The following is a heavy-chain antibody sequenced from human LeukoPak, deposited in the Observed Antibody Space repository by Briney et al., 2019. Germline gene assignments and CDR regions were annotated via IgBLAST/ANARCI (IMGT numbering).Heavy chain of an antibody. CDR2: IWYDGSNK. CDR1: GFTFSSYG. Sequence: GRSLRLSCAASGFTFSSYGMHWVRQAPGKGLEWVAVIWYDGSNKYYADSVKGRFTISKDNAKNSLYLQMNSLRAEDTALYHCARNNGMDVWGQGTTVIVSS. J-gene: IGHJ6*02. V-gene: IGHV3-33*01. CDR3: ARNNGMDV.